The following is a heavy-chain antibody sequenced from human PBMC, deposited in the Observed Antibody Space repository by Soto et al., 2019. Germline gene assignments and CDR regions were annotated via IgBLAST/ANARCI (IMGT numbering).Heavy chain of an antibody. CDR3: ARGGSSDWQVAFDF. D-gene: IGHD6-19*01. CDR1: GGSFSGYF. Sequence: QLHQQQWGAGLLKPSETLSLTCAVSGGSFSGYFWNWIRQSPGKVLEWIGKVNHNGRNNYNPSLKSRVTIYLDMYKNQISLKLTSVTAADTAVYYCARGGSSDWQVAFDFWGQGPMVTVSS. V-gene: IGHV4-34*01. CDR2: VNHNGRN. J-gene: IGHJ3*01.